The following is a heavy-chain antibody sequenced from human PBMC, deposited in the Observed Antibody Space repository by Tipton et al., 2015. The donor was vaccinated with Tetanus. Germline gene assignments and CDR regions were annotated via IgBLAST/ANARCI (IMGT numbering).Heavy chain of an antibody. Sequence: SLRLSCAASGFIFGSYGMSWVRQAPGRGLEWVSTITGGEGNTHYADSVKGRFTISRANSRNTPSLHMSNLSADDTAVYYCAKSASGCSSGSRDGFDIWGHGTWSPSLQ. V-gene: IGHV3-23*01. CDR2: ITGGEGNT. CDR1: GFIFGSYG. J-gene: IGHJ3*02. D-gene: IGHD6-25*01. CDR3: AKSASGCSSGSRDGFDI.